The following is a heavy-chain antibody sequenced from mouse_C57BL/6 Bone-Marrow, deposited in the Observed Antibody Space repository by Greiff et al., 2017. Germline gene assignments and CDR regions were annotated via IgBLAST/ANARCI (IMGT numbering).Heavy chain of an antibody. D-gene: IGHD2-3*01. CDR1: GFSLTSYG. V-gene: IGHV2-5*01. Sequence: VKLVESGPGLVQPSQCLSITCTVSGFSLTSYGVHWVRQSPGKGLEWLGVIWSGGSTDYNAAFMSRLSITKDNSKSQVFFKMNSLQADDTAIYYCAKFYDGYSSWFAYWGQGTLVTVSA. CDR2: IWSGGST. CDR3: AKFYDGYSSWFAY. J-gene: IGHJ3*01.